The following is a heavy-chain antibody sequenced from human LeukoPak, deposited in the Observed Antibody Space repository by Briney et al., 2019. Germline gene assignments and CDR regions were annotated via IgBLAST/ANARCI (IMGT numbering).Heavy chain of an antibody. CDR1: GFTFSSYE. J-gene: IGHJ2*01. Sequence: GGSLRLSCAASGFTFSSYEMNWVRQAPGKGLEWVATMNADENQKLYADSMEGRFTISRDNGKNSLYLQIDSLRVDDTAVYYCAGGVGWHFALWGRGTLVTVSS. CDR3: AGGVGWHFAL. CDR2: MNADENQK. V-gene: IGHV3-7*01. D-gene: IGHD3-10*01.